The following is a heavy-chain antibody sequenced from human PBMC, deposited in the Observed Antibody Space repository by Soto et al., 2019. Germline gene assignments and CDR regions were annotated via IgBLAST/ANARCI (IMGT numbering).Heavy chain of an antibody. J-gene: IGHJ4*02. CDR3: ARDRAFGGVIVN. CDR1: GGTFSSYA. Sequence: ASVKVSCKASGGTFSSYAISWVRQAPGQGLEWMGWIIAIYGKTNYAQKIQGRVTMTTDTSTSTAYMELRSLRSDDTAVYYCARDRAFGGVIVNWGQGTLVTVSS. D-gene: IGHD3-16*02. V-gene: IGHV1-18*01. CDR2: IIAIYGKT.